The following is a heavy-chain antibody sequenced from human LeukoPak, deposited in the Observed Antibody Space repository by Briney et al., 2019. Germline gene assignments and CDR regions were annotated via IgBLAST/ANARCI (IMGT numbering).Heavy chain of an antibody. V-gene: IGHV3-23*01. CDR1: GVTVSSNY. CDR2: ISGSGGST. J-gene: IGHJ3*02. CDR3: ARAFGYGDYPYAFDI. D-gene: IGHD4-17*01. Sequence: PGGSLRLSCAASGVTVSSNYMSWVRQAPGKGLEWGSAISGSGGSTYYADSVKGRLTISRDNSKNTLYLQINSLRAGDTAVYYCARAFGYGDYPYAFDIXXXGXXXXVSS.